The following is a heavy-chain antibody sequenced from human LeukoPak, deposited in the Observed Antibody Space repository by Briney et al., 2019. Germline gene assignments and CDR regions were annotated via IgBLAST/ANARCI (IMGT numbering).Heavy chain of an antibody. J-gene: IGHJ4*02. V-gene: IGHV3-23*01. CDR3: AKDQRNGGRYYGVDY. CDR1: GFTFGNYA. Sequence: GGSLRLSCAGAGFTFGNYAMTWVRQAPGKGLEWVSGISGSGGSTYYGDSVKGRFNISRDNSKNTLYLQMTSLRAEDTAVYYCAKDQRNGGRYYGVDYWGQGTLVTVSS. D-gene: IGHD3-10*01. CDR2: ISGSGGST.